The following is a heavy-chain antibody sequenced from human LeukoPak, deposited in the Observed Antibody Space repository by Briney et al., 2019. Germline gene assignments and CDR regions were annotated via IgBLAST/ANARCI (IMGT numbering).Heavy chain of an antibody. V-gene: IGHV1-2*02. CDR2: INPNSGGT. CDR3: ARGYPLSTTAAGTYFQH. CDR1: GYTFSRYY. D-gene: IGHD6-13*01. Sequence: SSVKVSCKASGYTFSRYYMHWLGQAPGQGLEWMGWINPNSGGTNYAQKFQGRVTMTRDTSISTAYMELSRLRSDDTAVYYCARGYPLSTTAAGTYFQHWGQGTLVTVSS. J-gene: IGHJ1*01.